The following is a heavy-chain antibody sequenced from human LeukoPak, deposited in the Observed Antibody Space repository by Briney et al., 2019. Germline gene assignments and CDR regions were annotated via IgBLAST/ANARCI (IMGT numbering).Heavy chain of an antibody. J-gene: IGHJ6*02. Sequence: GGSLRLSCAAPGFTFSDYYMSWIRQAPGKGLEWVSCISSSGSTIYYADSVKGRFTISRDNAKNSLYLQMNSLRAEDTAVYYCATSATGDYYYGMDVWGQGTTVTVSS. V-gene: IGHV3-11*01. CDR2: ISSSGSTI. D-gene: IGHD3-10*01. CDR1: GFTFSDYY. CDR3: ATSATGDYYYGMDV.